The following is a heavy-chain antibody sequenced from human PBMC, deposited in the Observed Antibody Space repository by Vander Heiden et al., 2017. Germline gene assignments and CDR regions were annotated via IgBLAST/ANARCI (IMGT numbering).Heavy chain of an antibody. CDR2: FDPDDGET. CDR3: ATLPYFYDSSTYGSFDF. J-gene: IGHJ4*02. Sequence: QVQLVQSGAEVRKPGASVKVSCKVSGYILTELSMHWVRQAPGKGLEWRGGFDPDDGETIYAQNLQGRVTTTEDTSTNTAYMELSRLRSEDTAVYYCATLPYFYDSSTYGSFDFWGQGTLVTVSS. V-gene: IGHV1-24*01. CDR1: GYILTELS. D-gene: IGHD3-22*01.